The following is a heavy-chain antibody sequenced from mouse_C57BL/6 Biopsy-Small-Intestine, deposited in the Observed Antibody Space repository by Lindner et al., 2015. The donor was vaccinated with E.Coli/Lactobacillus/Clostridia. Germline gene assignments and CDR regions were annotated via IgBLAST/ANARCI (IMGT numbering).Heavy chain of an antibody. CDR3: ARSDYYGSPYFDY. CDR2: IYPGGGYT. D-gene: IGHD1-1*01. J-gene: IGHJ2*01. Sequence: VQLQESGAELVRPGTSVKMSCKASGYTFTNYWIGWAKQRPGHGLEWIGDIYPGGGYTNYNEKFKGKATLTADKSPSTAYMQFSSLTSEDSAIYYCARSDYYGSPYFDYWGQGTTLTVSS. V-gene: IGHV1-63*01. CDR1: GYTFTNYW.